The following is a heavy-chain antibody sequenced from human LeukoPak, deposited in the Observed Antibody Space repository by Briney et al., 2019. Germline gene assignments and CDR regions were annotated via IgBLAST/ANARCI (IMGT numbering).Heavy chain of an antibody. CDR3: ARIGSSDATVTTSTYYYYYMDV. J-gene: IGHJ6*03. Sequence: ASVKVSCTASGYTFTSYDINWVRQATRQGLEWMGWMNPNSGNTGYAQKFQGRVTMTRNTSISTAYMELSSLRSEDTAVYYCARIGSSDATVTTSTYYYYYMDVWGKGTTVTISS. V-gene: IGHV1-8*02. D-gene: IGHD4-17*01. CDR1: GYTFTSYD. CDR2: MNPNSGNT.